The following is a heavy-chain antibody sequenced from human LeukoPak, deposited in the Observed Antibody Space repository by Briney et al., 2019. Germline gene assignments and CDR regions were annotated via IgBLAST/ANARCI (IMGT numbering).Heavy chain of an antibody. CDR3: ARLASTGVTSHLDY. J-gene: IGHJ4*02. V-gene: IGHV1-18*01. Sequence: ASVKVSCKASGYTFISYRISWVRQAPGQGLEWMGWISVYNGNTNYAQKLQGRVTLTTDTSTSTAYMELRSARSPSTAASYCARLASTGVTSHLDYWGQGTLVTVSS. CDR2: ISVYNGNT. CDR1: GYTFISYR. D-gene: IGHD1-14*01.